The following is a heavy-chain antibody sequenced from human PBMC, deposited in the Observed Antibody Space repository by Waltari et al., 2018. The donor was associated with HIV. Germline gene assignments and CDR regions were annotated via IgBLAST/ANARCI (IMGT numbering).Heavy chain of an antibody. D-gene: IGHD2-8*01. CDR3: VKDVAVTHYGVYYSGLDV. Sequence: LVESGGTTVQPGGSLRLSCTASGVVFGSHWMHWVRQSPGGGLFLVSRIDNDGRVIKYANSVKCRFTLSRDNTKNMLFLEMKSLRGEDSGIYYCVKDVAVTHYGVYYSGLDVWGQGTTVTV. V-gene: IGHV3-74*01. CDR2: IDNDGRVI. CDR1: GVVFGSHW. J-gene: IGHJ6*02.